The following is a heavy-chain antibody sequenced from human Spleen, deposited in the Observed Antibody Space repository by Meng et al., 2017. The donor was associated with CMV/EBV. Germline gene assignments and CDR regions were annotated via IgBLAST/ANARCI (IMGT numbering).Heavy chain of an antibody. V-gene: IGHV4-39*07. CDR2: IYYSGNT. J-gene: IGHJ4*02. CDR1: GGSISNSNCY. CDR3: ARDRLGGTDIVVVPAAILGYYFDY. Sequence: SETLSLTCTVSGGSISNSNCYWGWIRQPPGKGLEWIGSIYYSGNTYYNPSLKSRVTISVDTSKNQFSLKLSSVTAADTAGYYCARDRLGGTDIVVVPAAILGYYFDYWGQGTLVTVSS. D-gene: IGHD2-2*01.